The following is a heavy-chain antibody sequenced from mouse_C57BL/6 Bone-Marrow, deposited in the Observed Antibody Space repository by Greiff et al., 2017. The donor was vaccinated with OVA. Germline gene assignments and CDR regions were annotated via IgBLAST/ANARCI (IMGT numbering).Heavy chain of an antibody. V-gene: IGHV5-4*01. CDR3: ARDGGPQAVAY. CDR1: GFTFSSYA. Sequence: EVQRVESGGGLVKPGGSLKLSCAASGFTFSSYAMSWVRQTPEKRLEWVATISDGGSYTYYPDNVKGRFTISRDNAKNNLYLQMSHLKSEDTAMYYCARDGGPQAVAYWGQGTLVTVSA. J-gene: IGHJ3*01. D-gene: IGHD3-2*02. CDR2: ISDGGSYT.